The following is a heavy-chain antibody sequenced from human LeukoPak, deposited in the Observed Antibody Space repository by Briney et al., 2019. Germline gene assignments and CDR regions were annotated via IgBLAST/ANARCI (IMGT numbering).Heavy chain of an antibody. CDR3: ARDDSRWGLPGAFDI. CDR2: IYYSGNT. J-gene: IGHJ3*02. CDR1: GGSVSSTTYY. D-gene: IGHD2-21*02. V-gene: IGHV4-39*07. Sequence: SETLSLTCTVSGGSVSSTTYYWGWIRQPPGEGLEWIGNIYYSGNTYYNPSLKSRITLSVDTSKNQFSLNLSSVTAADTAVYYCARDDSRWGLPGAFDIWGQGTMVTVSS.